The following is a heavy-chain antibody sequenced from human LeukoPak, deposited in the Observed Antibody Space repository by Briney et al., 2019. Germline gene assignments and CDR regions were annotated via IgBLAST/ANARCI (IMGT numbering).Heavy chain of an antibody. Sequence: ASVNVSCKASGGTFSSYAVSWVRQAPGQGLEWMGGIIPIFGTTNYAQKFQGRVTITADESTSTAYMELSSLRSEDTAVYYCARTSLVVVNSYYFDYWGQGTLVTVSS. V-gene: IGHV1-69*01. CDR2: IIPIFGTT. J-gene: IGHJ4*02. D-gene: IGHD3-22*01. CDR1: GGTFSSYA. CDR3: ARTSLVVVNSYYFDY.